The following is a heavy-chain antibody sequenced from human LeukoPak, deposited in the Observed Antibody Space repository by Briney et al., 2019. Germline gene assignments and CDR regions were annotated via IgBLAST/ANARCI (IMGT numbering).Heavy chain of an antibody. CDR3: AQRLNYYDSRDYY. CDR1: GFTFSSYA. V-gene: IGHV3-23*01. J-gene: IGHJ4*02. D-gene: IGHD3-22*01. CDR2: ISGSGGST. Sequence: GGSLRLSCAASGFTFSSYAMSWVRQAPGKGLEWVSAISGSGGSTYYADSVKGRFTISRDSSKNTVYLQMNSLRAEDTAVYYCAQRLNYYDSRDYYWGQGTLVTVSS.